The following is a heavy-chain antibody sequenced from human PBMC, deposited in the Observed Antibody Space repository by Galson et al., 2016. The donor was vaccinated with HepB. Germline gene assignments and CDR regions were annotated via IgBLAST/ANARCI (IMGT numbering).Heavy chain of an antibody. J-gene: IGHJ4*02. CDR1: GTSISSGDNY. CDR2: IYSSGST. Sequence: TLSLTCTVSGTSISSGDNYWTWIRQPPGKGLEWIGYIYSSGSTSYNPSLKSRVTISVDTSKNQFSLKLSSVTAADTAVYYCARAGTTVTTHYYYLDSWGQGTLVTVSP. D-gene: IGHD4-17*01. V-gene: IGHV4-30-4*01. CDR3: ARAGTTVTTHYYYLDS.